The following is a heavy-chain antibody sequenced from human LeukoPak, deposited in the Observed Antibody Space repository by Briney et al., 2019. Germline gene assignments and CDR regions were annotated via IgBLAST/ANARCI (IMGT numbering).Heavy chain of an antibody. CDR3: ARYYGSGCLDY. J-gene: IGHJ4*02. CDR1: GFTFSDYG. CDR2: ISYDGSNK. Sequence: GRSLRLSCSASGFTFSDYGMHWVRQAPGKGLEWVALISYDGSNKYYADSVKGRFTISRDTSKNTLHLQRDSLRVEDTAMYYCARYYGSGCLDYWGQGTLVTVSS. D-gene: IGHD3-10*01. V-gene: IGHV3-30*03.